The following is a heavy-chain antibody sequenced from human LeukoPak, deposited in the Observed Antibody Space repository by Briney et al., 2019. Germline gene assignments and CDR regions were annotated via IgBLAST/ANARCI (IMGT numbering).Heavy chain of an antibody. J-gene: IGHJ6*03. V-gene: IGHV3-30*18. CDR3: AKPAYAGYYYYMDV. D-gene: IGHD3-16*01. CDR2: ISYDGSNK. CDR1: GFTFSSYG. Sequence: GGSLRLSCAASGFTFSSYGMHWVRQAPGKGLEWVALISYDGSNKYYADSVKGRFTISRDNSNNTLYLQMNSLRVEDTAVYYCAKPAYAGYYYYMDVWGKGTTVTVSS.